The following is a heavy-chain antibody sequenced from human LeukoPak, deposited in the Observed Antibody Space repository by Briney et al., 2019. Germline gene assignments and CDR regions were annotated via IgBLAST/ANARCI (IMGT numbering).Heavy chain of an antibody. CDR3: ARLSSSWYQDWYFDL. Sequence: SETLSLTCTVSGYSISSGYDWSWFRQPAGKRLEWIGRIYTRGSTNYNPSLKSRVIMSVDTSKNQFSLKLSSVTAADTAVYYCARLSSSWYQDWYFDLWGRGTLVTVSS. J-gene: IGHJ2*01. CDR1: GYSISSGYD. CDR2: IYTRGST. D-gene: IGHD6-13*01. V-gene: IGHV4-4*07.